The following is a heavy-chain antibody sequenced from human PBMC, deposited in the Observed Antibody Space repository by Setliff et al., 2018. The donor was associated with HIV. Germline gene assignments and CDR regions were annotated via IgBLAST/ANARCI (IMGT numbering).Heavy chain of an antibody. CDR1: GYTFTTYG. J-gene: IGHJ2*01. CDR3: ANSVTDASYWYFIH. V-gene: IGHV1-18*04. D-gene: IGHD4-17*01. Sequence: ASVKVSCKASGYTFTTYGVNWVRQAPGQGLEWMGWINSYNGNTNYAQKVQGRVTMTTDTSTSTAYMELRSLRSEDTAVYYCANSVTDASYWYFIHWGRGSPVTVSS. CDR2: INSYNGNT.